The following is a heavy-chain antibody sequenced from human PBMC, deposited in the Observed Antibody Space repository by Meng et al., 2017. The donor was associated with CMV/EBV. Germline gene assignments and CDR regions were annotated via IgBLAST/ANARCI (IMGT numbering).Heavy chain of an antibody. Sequence: GESLKISCAASGFTFSSYWMSWVRQAPGKGLEWVANIKQDGSEKYYADSVKGRFTISRDNAKNSLYLQMNSLRAEDTAVYYCARPRVGATWDYWGQGTLVTVSS. J-gene: IGHJ4*02. CDR3: ARPRVGATWDY. CDR1: GFTFSSYW. D-gene: IGHD1-26*01. CDR2: IKQDGSEK. V-gene: IGHV3-7*01.